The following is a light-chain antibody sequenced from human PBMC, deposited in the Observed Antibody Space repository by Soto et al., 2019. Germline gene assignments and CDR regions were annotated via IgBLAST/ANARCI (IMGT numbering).Light chain of an antibody. CDR1: TSNIGAGFD. J-gene: IGLJ3*02. V-gene: IGLV1-40*01. Sequence: QSVLTQPPSVSGAPGQRVTISCTGSTSNIGAGFDVHWYQQLPGAAPKLLIYANTNRPSGVPHRFSGSKSGASASLAITGLQAEDEADYYCQSSDSSLSAWVFGGGTQLTVL. CDR2: ANT. CDR3: QSSDSSLSAWV.